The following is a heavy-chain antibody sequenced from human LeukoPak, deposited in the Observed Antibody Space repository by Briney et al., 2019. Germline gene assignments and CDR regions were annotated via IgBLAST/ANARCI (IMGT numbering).Heavy chain of an antibody. CDR1: GFTFSSYV. Sequence: GGCLRLSCSASGFTFSSYVMYSVRQAPGKALEYVSAIKNNAGTTSYADSVKVKFTISRDNSKNALSLQTSSLRVEDTSVYSCVKAQGYCGSGTCYFDYWGRGTLVTVSS. V-gene: IGHV3-64D*08. CDR3: VKAQGYCGSGTCYFDY. J-gene: IGHJ4*02. D-gene: IGHD2-15*01. CDR2: IKNNAGTT.